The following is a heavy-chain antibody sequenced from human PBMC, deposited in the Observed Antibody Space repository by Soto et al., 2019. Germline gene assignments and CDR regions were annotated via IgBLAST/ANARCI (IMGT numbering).Heavy chain of an antibody. CDR3: ARDISSPRADYYYYYGMDV. Sequence: ASVKVSCKASGYTFTGYYMHWVRQAPGQGLEWMGWINPNSGGTNYAQKFQGWVTMTRDTSISTAYMELSRLRSDDTAVYYCARDISSPRADYYYYYGMDVWGQGTTVTVSS. CDR1: GYTFTGYY. D-gene: IGHD3-3*02. J-gene: IGHJ6*02. CDR2: INPNSGGT. V-gene: IGHV1-2*04.